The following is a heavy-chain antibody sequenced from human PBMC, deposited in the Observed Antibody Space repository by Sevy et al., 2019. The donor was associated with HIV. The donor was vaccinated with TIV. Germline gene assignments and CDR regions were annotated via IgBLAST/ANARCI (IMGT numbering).Heavy chain of an antibody. V-gene: IGHV3-21*01. Sequence: GGSLRLSCVASGFTFSSYSMNWVRQAPGKGLEWVSSISSSSSYIYYADSVKGRFTISRDNAKNSLYLQMNSLRAEDTAVYYCARESPIAVAGMGYYYMDVWGKGTTVTVSS. CDR2: ISSSSSYI. D-gene: IGHD6-19*01. J-gene: IGHJ6*03. CDR3: ARESPIAVAGMGYYYMDV. CDR1: GFTFSSYS.